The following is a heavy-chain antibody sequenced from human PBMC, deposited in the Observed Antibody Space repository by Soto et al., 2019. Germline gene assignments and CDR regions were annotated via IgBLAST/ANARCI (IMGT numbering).Heavy chain of an antibody. CDR3: AAGATRDAFDI. V-gene: IGHV1-8*01. Sequence: ASVNVSCKSSGYTFTSYYINWVRQATGQGLEWMGWMNPSSGNTGYAQKFQGRVTMTRNTSISTAYMELSSLRSEDTAVYYCAAGATRDAFDIWGQGTMVTVSS. J-gene: IGHJ3*02. D-gene: IGHD1-26*01. CDR2: MNPSSGNT. CDR1: GYTFTSYY.